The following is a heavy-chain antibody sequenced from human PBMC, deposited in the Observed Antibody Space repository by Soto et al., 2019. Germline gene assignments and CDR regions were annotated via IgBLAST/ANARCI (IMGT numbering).Heavy chain of an antibody. D-gene: IGHD5-12*01. V-gene: IGHV3-23*01. Sequence: GGSLRLSCAASGFSISSYAMSWVRQAPGKGLEWVSAIGGSGGSTYYADSVKGRFTISRDSSDNTLYLQMNSLRAEDTAVYYCAKAPYSGFDYGPFHYWGQGTLVTVSS. CDR3: AKAPYSGFDYGPFHY. J-gene: IGHJ4*02. CDR1: GFSISSYA. CDR2: IGGSGGST.